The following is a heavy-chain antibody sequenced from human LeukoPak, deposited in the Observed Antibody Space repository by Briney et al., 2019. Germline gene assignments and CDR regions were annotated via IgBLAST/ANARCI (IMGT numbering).Heavy chain of an antibody. Sequence: GGSLRLSCAASGFTFSSYAMSWVRQAPGKGLEWVSAISGSGGSTYYADSVKGRFTISRDNSKNTLYPQMNSLRAEDTAVYYCARAIYSSGFDYWGQGTLVTVSS. CDR3: ARAIYSSGFDY. CDR1: GFTFSSYA. J-gene: IGHJ4*02. V-gene: IGHV3-23*01. CDR2: ISGSGGST. D-gene: IGHD6-19*01.